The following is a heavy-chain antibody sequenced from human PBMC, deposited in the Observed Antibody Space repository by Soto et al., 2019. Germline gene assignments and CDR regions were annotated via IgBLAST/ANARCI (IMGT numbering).Heavy chain of an antibody. CDR3: ARDPSQNWGWGKFDP. D-gene: IGHD7-27*01. J-gene: IGHJ5*02. CDR1: GFTCSSYS. CDR2: ISSSSSTI. Sequence: EVQLVESGGGLVQPGGSLRLSCAASGFTCSSYSMNWVRQAPGKGLEWVSYISSSSSTIYYADSVKGRFTISRDNAKNSLYLQMNSLRDEDTAVYYSARDPSQNWGWGKFDPWGQGTLVTVSS. V-gene: IGHV3-48*02.